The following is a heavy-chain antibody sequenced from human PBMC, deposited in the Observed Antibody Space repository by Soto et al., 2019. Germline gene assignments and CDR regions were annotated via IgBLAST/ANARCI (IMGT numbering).Heavy chain of an antibody. D-gene: IGHD2-2*01. Sequence: EVQVVESGGGLVQPGGSLRLSCAASGFIFSNYWMSWVRQAPGKGLEWVANIKQDGSEKHYVGSVKGRFTISRDNADNSLYLQMNSLRAEDTAVYYCAKNNLYCSSTNCFVFDYWGQGTLVTVSS. V-gene: IGHV3-7*01. CDR2: IKQDGSEK. J-gene: IGHJ4*02. CDR3: AKNNLYCSSTNCFVFDY. CDR1: GFIFSNYW.